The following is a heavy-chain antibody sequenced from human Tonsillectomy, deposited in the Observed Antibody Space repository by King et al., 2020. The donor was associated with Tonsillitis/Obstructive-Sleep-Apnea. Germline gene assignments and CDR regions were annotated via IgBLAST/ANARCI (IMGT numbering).Heavy chain of an antibody. CDR3: VRDRGWYSFEY. D-gene: IGHD6-19*01. CDR1: GFTFSSFW. CDR2: INQGGSET. J-gene: IGHJ4*02. Sequence: VQLVESGGGLVQPGGSLRLSCAASGFTFSSFWMSWVRQAPGKGLEWVANINQGGSETYYVDSVKGRFTISRDNAKNSLYLQVNSLRAEDTAVYYCVRDRGWYSFEYWGQGTLVTVSS. V-gene: IGHV3-7*03.